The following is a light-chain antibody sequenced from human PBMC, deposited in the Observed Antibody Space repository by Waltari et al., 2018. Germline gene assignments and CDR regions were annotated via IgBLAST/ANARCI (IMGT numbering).Light chain of an antibody. V-gene: IGKV4-1*01. Sequence: DIVMPQSPDSLAVSLGEWATITFNSSHRVVHNANNRNYLAGYRQKPGQPPELLIYWASTRESGVPDRFSGSGSGTDFTLTISRLQADDVAVYYCQQYYNTPHTFGQGTKLEI. J-gene: IGKJ2*01. CDR3: QQYYNTPHT. CDR1: HRVVHNANNRNY. CDR2: WAS.